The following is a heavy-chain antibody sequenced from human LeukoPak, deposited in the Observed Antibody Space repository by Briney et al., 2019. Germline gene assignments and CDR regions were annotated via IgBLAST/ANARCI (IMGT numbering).Heavy chain of an antibody. CDR2: IYYSGNT. CDR3: ARHVAIAAGPDF. CDR1: GVSISSSSYY. D-gene: IGHD6-25*01. V-gene: IGHV4-39*01. Sequence: SETLSLTCSVSGVSISSSSYYWGWIRQPPGKGVEWIGSIYYSGNTYYNPSLKSRVTISVDTTKNQLSLKLSAVTPPDTAVYFCARHVAIAAGPDFWGQGILVTVSS. J-gene: IGHJ4*02.